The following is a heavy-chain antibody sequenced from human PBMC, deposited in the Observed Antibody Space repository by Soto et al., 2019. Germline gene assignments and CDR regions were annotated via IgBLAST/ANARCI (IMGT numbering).Heavy chain of an antibody. CDR3: ARDLSRIAAAGTFDY. V-gene: IGHV3-30-3*01. J-gene: IGHJ4*02. CDR1: GFTFSSYA. D-gene: IGHD6-13*01. Sequence: GGSLRLSCAASGFTFSSYAMHWVRQAPGKGLEWVAVISYDGSNKYYADSVKGRFTISRDNSKNTLYLQMNSLRAEDTAVYYCARDLSRIAAAGTFDYWGQGTLVTVPQ. CDR2: ISYDGSNK.